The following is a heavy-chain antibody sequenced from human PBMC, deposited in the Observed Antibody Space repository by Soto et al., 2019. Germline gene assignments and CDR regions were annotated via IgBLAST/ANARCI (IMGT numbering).Heavy chain of an antibody. V-gene: IGHV1-69*08. CDR2: IIPILGIA. J-gene: IGHJ6*03. Sequence: QVQLVQSGAEVKKPGSSVKVSCKASGGTFSSYTISWVRQAPGQGLEWMGRIIPILGIANYAQKFQGRVTITADKSTSTADMELSSLRSEDTAVYYCARDQRRAARVYYYYYMDVWGKGTTVTVSS. CDR3: ARDQRRAARVYYYYYMDV. CDR1: GGTFSSYT. D-gene: IGHD6-6*01.